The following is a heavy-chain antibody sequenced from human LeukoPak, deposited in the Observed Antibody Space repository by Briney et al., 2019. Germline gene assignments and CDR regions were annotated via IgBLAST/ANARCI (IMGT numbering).Heavy chain of an antibody. J-gene: IGHJ4*02. CDR1: GYTFTSYY. V-gene: IGHV1-2*02. Sequence: ASVKVSCKASGYTFTSYYMHWVRQAPGQGLEWMGWINPNSGGTNYAQKFQGRVTMTRDTSISTAYMELSRLRSDDTAVYYCARVENSYDFIEHFDYWGQGTLVTVSS. CDR2: INPNSGGT. D-gene: IGHD3-3*01. CDR3: ARVENSYDFIEHFDY.